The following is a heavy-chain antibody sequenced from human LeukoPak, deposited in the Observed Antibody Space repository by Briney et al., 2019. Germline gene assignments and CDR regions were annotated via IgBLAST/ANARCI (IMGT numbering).Heavy chain of an antibody. J-gene: IGHJ4*02. CDR3: ARGRITFGGVIAIPADY. D-gene: IGHD3-16*02. CDR1: GGTFSSYA. V-gene: IGHV1-69*05. CDR2: IIPIFGTA. Sequence: ASVKVSCKASGGTFSSYAISWVRQAPGQGLEWMGGIIPIFGTANYAQKFQGRVTITTDESTSTAYMELSSLRSEDTAVYYCARGRITFGGVIAIPADYWGQGTLVTVSS.